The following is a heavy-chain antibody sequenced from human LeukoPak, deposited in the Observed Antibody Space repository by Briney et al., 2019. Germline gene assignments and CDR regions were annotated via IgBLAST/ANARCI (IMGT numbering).Heavy chain of an antibody. CDR1: GYTFTGNY. J-gene: IGHJ1*01. CDR3: ARGSYDSSDFEYFHH. D-gene: IGHD3-22*01. V-gene: IGHV1-2*02. CDR2: INPNRGGT. Sequence: GASVKVSCKASGYTFTGNYMHWVRQAPGQGLEWMGWINPNRGGTNYAQKFQGTVTMTRDTSIGTAYMELNRLRSDDTAVYYCARGSYDSSDFEYFHHWGQGTLVTVSS.